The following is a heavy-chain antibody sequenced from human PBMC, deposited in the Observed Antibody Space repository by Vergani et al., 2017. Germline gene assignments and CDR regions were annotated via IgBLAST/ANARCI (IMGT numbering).Heavy chain of an antibody. V-gene: IGHV1-69*08. D-gene: IGHD5-12*01. CDR1: GGTLSIYT. CDR2: IIPILGIA. J-gene: IGHJ6*02. Sequence: QVKLVQSGAEVKTPGSSVTVSCKASGGTLSIYTTSWARQATGQGLEWMGRIIPILGIANYAQQYQGRGTLTAGKSTSTGYMELSSLRSEDTAVYYFAREPDRVATIINYYCSMDVWSQGTTVTVSS. CDR3: AREPDRVATIINYYCSMDV.